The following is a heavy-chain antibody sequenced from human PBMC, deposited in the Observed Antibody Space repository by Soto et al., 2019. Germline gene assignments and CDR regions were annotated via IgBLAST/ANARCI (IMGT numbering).Heavy chain of an antibody. CDR1: GFTFSSYA. V-gene: IGHV3-23*01. D-gene: IGHD1-1*01. CDR2: ISGSGGST. CDR3: AKSNLRHWNANAFDT. J-gene: IGHJ3*02. Sequence: PGGSLRLSCAASGFTFSSYAMSWVRQAPGKGLEWVSAISGSGGSTYYADSVKGRFTISRDNSKNTLYLQMNSLRAEDTAVYYCAKSNLRHWNANAFDTWGQGTMVTVSS.